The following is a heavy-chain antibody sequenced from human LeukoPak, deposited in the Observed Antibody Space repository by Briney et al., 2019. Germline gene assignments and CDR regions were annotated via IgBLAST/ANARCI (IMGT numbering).Heavy chain of an antibody. CDR3: ARDLPASIAAAGAFDI. CDR1: GGSISSYY. V-gene: IGHV4-59*01. CDR2: IYYSGST. Sequence: SETLSLTCTVSGGSISSYYCSWIRQPPGKGLEWIGYIYYSGSTNYNPSLKSRVTISVDTSKNQFSLKLSSVTAADTAVYYCARDLPASIAAAGAFDIWGQGTMVTVSS. J-gene: IGHJ3*02. D-gene: IGHD6-13*01.